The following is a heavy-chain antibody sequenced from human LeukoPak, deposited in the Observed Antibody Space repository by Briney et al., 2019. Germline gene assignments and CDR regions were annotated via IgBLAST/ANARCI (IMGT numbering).Heavy chain of an antibody. CDR1: GFTFSSYS. CDR3: ARDSSGYTGQTFDI. D-gene: IGHD6-19*01. Sequence: PGGSLRLSCAASGFTFSSYSMNWVRQAPGKGLEWVSYISSSSSTIYYADSVKGRFTISRDNAKNSLYLQMNSLRAEDTAVYYCARDSSGYTGQTFDIWGQGTMVTVSS. V-gene: IGHV3-48*01. J-gene: IGHJ3*02. CDR2: ISSSSSTI.